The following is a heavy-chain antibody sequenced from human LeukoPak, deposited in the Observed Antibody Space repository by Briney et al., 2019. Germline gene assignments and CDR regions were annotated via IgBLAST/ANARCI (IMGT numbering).Heavy chain of an antibody. CDR3: ASDGGGYCSSTSCYNNFDY. CDR1: GYTFTGYY. J-gene: IGHJ4*02. V-gene: IGHV1-2*02. D-gene: IGHD2-2*02. Sequence: ASVKVSCKASGYTFTGYYMHWVRQAPGQGLEWMGWINPNSGGTNYAQKFQGRVTMTRDTSISTAYMKLSRLRSDDTAVYYCASDGGGYCSSTSCYNNFDYWGQGTLVTVSS. CDR2: INPNSGGT.